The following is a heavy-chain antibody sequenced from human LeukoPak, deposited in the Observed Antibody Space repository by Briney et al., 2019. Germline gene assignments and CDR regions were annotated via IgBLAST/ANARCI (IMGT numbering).Heavy chain of an antibody. CDR3: ARGRGTDN. J-gene: IGHJ4*02. CDR1: GFTFSDYW. D-gene: IGHD3-16*01. V-gene: IGHV3-7*01. Sequence: GGSLRLSCAASGFTFSDYWMSWVRQAPGKGLEWVANIKQDGSQKYYVDPVKGRFTISRDNAKNSLYLQMNSLRVEDTAVYYCARGRGTDNWGLGTLVTVSS. CDR2: IKQDGSQK.